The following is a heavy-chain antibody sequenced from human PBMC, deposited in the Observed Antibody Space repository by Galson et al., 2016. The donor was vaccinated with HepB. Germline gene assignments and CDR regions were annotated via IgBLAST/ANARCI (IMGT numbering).Heavy chain of an antibody. CDR1: GGSFTGYY. J-gene: IGHJ5*02. D-gene: IGHD3-16*01. CDR3: ARGLLGGWAT. CDR2: IYYSGST. Sequence: SETLSLTCGVYGGSFTGYYCNWFRQPPGKGLEWLGYIYYSGSTYYGPSLGSRLTMSVDTSKNQFSLNLSSVTAADTAVYYCARGLLGGWATWGQGTLVTVSS. V-gene: IGHV4-34*01.